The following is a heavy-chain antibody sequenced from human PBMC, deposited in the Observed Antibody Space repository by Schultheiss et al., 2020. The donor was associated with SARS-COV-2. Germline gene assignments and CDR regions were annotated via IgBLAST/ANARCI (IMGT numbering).Heavy chain of an antibody. CDR1: GGSISNYY. V-gene: IGHV4-34*01. D-gene: IGHD2-2*01. J-gene: IGHJ5*02. CDR3: ASGVVVPAAIPNWFDP. CDR2: INHSGST. Sequence: SETLSLTCTVSGGSISNYYWGWIRQPPGKGLEWIGEINHSGSTNYNPSLKSRVTISVDTSKNQFSLKLSSVTAADTAVYYCASGVVVPAAIPNWFDPWGQGTLVTVSS.